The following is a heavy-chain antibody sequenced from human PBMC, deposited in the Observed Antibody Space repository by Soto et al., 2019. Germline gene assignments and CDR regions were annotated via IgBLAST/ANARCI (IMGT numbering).Heavy chain of an antibody. V-gene: IGHV3-23*01. J-gene: IGHJ6*02. CDR3: AKDGDFWSGLRDV. CDR2: IIGSGSST. Sequence: EVQLLESGGGLVQPGGSLRLSCAASGITFNTYAMSWVRQAPGKGLEWVSGIIGSGSSTYYADSVKGRFTISRDNSKNALFLQMNSLRAEDTAVYYCAKDGDFWSGLRDVWGQGTTVTVSS. CDR1: GITFNTYA. D-gene: IGHD3-3*01.